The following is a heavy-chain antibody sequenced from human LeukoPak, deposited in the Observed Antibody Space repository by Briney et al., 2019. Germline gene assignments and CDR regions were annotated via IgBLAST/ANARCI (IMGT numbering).Heavy chain of an antibody. CDR3: TTDFSHFDLSSGYYSY. CDR1: VLSFTSAW. J-gene: IGHJ4*02. D-gene: IGHD3-3*01. V-gene: IGHV3-15*01. CDR2: INENIDGGTT. Sequence: PGGSLRLSCVASVLSFTSAWMVWVRQAPGKGLEWVGRINENIDGGTTDLAATVKGRCTISRDDSRSTVYLQMDSLKTADTAVYYCTTDFSHFDLSSGYYSYGGLGTLVTVSS.